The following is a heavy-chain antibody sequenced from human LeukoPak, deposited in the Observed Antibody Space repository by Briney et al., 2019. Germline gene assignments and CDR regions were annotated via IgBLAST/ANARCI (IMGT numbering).Heavy chain of an antibody. J-gene: IGHJ4*02. CDR1: GFTFSNFW. V-gene: IGHV3-48*02. D-gene: IGHD1-26*01. Sequence: GGSLRLSCTASGFTFSNFWMGWVRQAPGKGLEWVSHITASGTAMFYADSVKGRFTISRDNAKNSLYLQMNSLRDEDTAVYYCASSGSYRFDYWGQGTLVTVSS. CDR3: ASSGSYRFDY. CDR2: ITASGTAM.